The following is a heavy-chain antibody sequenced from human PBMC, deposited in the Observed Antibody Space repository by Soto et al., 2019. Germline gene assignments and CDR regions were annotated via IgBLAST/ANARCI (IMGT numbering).Heavy chain of an antibody. CDR1: GGSISSYY. J-gene: IGHJ6*03. Sequence: ETLSLTCTVSGGSISSYYWSWIRQPPGKGLEWIGYIYYSGSTNYNPSLKSRVTISVDTSKNQFSLKLSSVTAADTAVYYCASTPTSADYYYMDVWGKGTTVTVSS. V-gene: IGHV4-59*08. CDR2: IYYSGST. D-gene: IGHD2-15*01. CDR3: ASTPTSADYYYMDV.